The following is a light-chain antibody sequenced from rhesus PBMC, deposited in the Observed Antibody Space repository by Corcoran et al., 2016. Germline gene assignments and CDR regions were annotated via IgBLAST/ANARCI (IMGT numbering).Light chain of an antibody. CDR3: QQYNSLPLT. CDR1: QGISSH. Sequence: DIQMTQSPSSLSASIGDRVTITCRASQGISSHLNWYQQKPGKTPQVLIYSADRLESGVPSRFSGSGYGTEFTLTISSLQPDEFATYYCQQYNSLPLTFGGGTKVELK. V-gene: IGKV1-32*01. J-gene: IGKJ4*01. CDR2: SAD.